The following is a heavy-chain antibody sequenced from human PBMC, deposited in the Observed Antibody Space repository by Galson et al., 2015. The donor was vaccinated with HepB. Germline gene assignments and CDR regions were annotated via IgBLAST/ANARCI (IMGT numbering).Heavy chain of an antibody. Sequence: SLRLSCAASGFTYSSYSMNWVRQAPGKGLEWVSSISSSSSYIYYADSVKGRFTIFRDNAKNSLYLQMNSLRAEDTAVYYCARGENYYGSGSYPGWVDYWGQGTLVTVSS. D-gene: IGHD3-10*01. CDR3: ARGENYYGSGSYPGWVDY. J-gene: IGHJ4*02. CDR2: ISSSSSYI. CDR1: GFTYSSYS. V-gene: IGHV3-21*01.